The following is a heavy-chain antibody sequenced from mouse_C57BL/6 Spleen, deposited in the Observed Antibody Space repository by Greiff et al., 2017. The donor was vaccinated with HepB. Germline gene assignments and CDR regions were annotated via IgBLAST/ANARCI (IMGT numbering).Heavy chain of an antibody. J-gene: IGHJ2*01. CDR1: GYTFTSYW. V-gene: IGHV1-64*01. CDR2: IHPNSGST. CDR3: ASGDSKYYFDY. Sequence: QVQLQQPGAELVKPGASVKLSCKASGYTFTSYWIHWVKQRPGQGLEWIGMIHPNSGSTNYNEKFKSKATLTVDKSSSTAYMQLSSLTSEDSAVYYCASGDSKYYFDYWGQGTTLTVSS. D-gene: IGHD1-3*01.